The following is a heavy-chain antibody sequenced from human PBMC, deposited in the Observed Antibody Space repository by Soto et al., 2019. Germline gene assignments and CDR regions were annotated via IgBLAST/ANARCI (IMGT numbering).Heavy chain of an antibody. J-gene: IGHJ4*02. D-gene: IGHD4-17*01. Sequence: ESGGGVVQPGRSLRLSCAASGFTFSSYGMHWVRQAPGKGLEWVAVIWYDGSNKYYADSVKGRFTISRDNSKNTLYLQMNSLRAEDTAVYYCARSDYGDYASDYWGQGTLVTVSS. V-gene: IGHV3-33*01. CDR2: IWYDGSNK. CDR1: GFTFSSYG. CDR3: ARSDYGDYASDY.